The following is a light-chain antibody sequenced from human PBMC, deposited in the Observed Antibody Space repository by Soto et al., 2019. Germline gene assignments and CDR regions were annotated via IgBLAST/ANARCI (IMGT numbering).Light chain of an antibody. CDR1: RSNIGAGYD. V-gene: IGLV1-40*01. CDR3: QSYDSSLSRV. J-gene: IGLJ2*01. CDR2: GNS. Sequence: QSVLTQPPSVSGAPGQRVTISCTGSRSNIGAGYDVHWYQQLPGTAPKLLIYGNSNRPSGVPDRFSGSKSGTSASLAITGLQAEDEADYYCQSYDSSLSRVFGGGTKLTFL.